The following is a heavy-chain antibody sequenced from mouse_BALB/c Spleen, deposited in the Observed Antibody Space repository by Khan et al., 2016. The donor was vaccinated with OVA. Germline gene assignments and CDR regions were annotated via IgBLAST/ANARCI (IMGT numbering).Heavy chain of an antibody. V-gene: IGHV1-69*02. CDR2: IYTSDSYT. J-gene: IGHJ3*01. Sequence: QVQLQQPGAELVRPGASVKLSCKASGYTFTNYWINWVKQRPGQGLEWIRNIYTSDSYTNYNQKFKDMATMTVDKASSTAYMKLSSLASEESEVSYCTRAGVDGSSFAYWGQGTLVTVSA. CDR1: GYTFTNYW. CDR3: TRAGVDGSSFAY. D-gene: IGHD2-3*01.